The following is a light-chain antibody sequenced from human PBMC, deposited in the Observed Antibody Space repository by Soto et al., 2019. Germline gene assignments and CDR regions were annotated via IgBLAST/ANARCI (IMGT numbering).Light chain of an antibody. J-gene: IGLJ1*01. CDR1: SSDVGAYNF. Sequence: QSVLTQPASVSWSPGQSITISCTGTSSDVGAYNFVSWYQFHPGRAPKLIIYEVTIRPSGVSNRFSGSKSGNTASLTISGIQAAEEADYYCSSYTTRAPYVLGSGTKVTV. V-gene: IGLV2-14*01. CDR2: EVT. CDR3: SSYTTRAPYV.